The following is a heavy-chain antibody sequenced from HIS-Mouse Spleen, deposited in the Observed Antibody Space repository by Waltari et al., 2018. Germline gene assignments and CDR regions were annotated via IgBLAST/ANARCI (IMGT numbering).Heavy chain of an antibody. CDR1: GFTFSSYW. CDR2: INRDGGST. Sequence: EVQLVESGGGLVQPGGSLRLSCAASGFTFSSYWMHWVRQAPGKGLVWVSRINRDGGSTSYADSVKCRFTISRDNAKNTLYLQMNSLRAEDTAVYYCARDDTIAAAGTSLFDYWGQGTLVTVSS. CDR3: ARDDTIAAAGTSLFDY. J-gene: IGHJ4*02. D-gene: IGHD6-13*01. V-gene: IGHV3-74*01.